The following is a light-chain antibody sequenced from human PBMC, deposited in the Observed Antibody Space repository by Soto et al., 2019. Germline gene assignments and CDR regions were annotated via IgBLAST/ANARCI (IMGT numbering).Light chain of an antibody. CDR1: SSDVGGYNY. CDR2: DVS. Sequence: QSALTPPASVSGSPGQSITISCTGTSSDVGGYNYVSWYQHHPGKAPKLMIYDVSVRPSGVSNRFSGSKSGNTASLTISGLQAEDEAAYYCSSYSSGSTLYVFGTGTKLTVL. CDR3: SSYSSGSTLYV. J-gene: IGLJ1*01. V-gene: IGLV2-14*03.